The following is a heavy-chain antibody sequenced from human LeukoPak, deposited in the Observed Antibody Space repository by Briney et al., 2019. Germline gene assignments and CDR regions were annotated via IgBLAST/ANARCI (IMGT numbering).Heavy chain of an antibody. CDR2: ISSSSSYM. CDR1: GFTFSTYS. V-gene: IGHV3-21*01. Sequence: GGSLRLSCAASGFTFSTYSMNWVRQAPGKGLEWVSSISSSSSYMYYADSVKGRFTISRDNAKNSLYLQMNSLRAEDTAVYYCARTGDKDAFDIWGQGTMVTVSS. J-gene: IGHJ3*02. CDR3: ARTGDKDAFDI. D-gene: IGHD2-21*02.